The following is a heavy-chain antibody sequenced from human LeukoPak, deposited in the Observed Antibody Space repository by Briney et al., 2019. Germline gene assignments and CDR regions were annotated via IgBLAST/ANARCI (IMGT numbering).Heavy chain of an antibody. CDR3: AKDLRIAVAGEVDY. CDR1: GFTFSSYA. Sequence: GGSLRLSCAASGFTFSSYAMHWVRQAPGKGLEWVAVISYDGSNKYYADSVKGRFTISRDNSKNTLYLQMNSLRAEDTAVYYCAKDLRIAVAGEVDYWGQGTLVTVSS. D-gene: IGHD6-19*01. V-gene: IGHV3-30*04. CDR2: ISYDGSNK. J-gene: IGHJ4*02.